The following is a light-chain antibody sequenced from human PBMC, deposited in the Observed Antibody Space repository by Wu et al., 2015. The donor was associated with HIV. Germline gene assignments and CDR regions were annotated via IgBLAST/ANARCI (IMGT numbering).Light chain of an antibody. V-gene: IGKV1-8*01. J-gene: IGKJ1*01. Sequence: AIRMTQSPSSLSASTGDRVTITCRASQNVTNYLVWYQQRPGTAPKALISEASSLQTGVPSRFSGSGSGTDFTLTISCLQSEDFATYYCQQYASYPRTFGQGTKVEI. CDR3: QQYASYPRT. CDR2: EAS. CDR1: QNVTNY.